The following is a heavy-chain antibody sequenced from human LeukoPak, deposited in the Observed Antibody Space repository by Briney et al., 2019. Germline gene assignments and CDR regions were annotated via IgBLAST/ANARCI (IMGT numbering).Heavy chain of an antibody. CDR2: ISTAITTT. Sequence: GGSLRLSCAVSGFPFSNNPMNWVRQAPGKGLEWVSYISTAITTTYYAESVKGRFTISRDNAKNSLYLQMNSLRVEDTAVYYCARDGGKGYEIDYWGQGTLVTVSS. CDR3: ARDGGKGYEIDY. J-gene: IGHJ4*02. D-gene: IGHD2-2*01. V-gene: IGHV3-48*01. CDR1: GFPFSNNP.